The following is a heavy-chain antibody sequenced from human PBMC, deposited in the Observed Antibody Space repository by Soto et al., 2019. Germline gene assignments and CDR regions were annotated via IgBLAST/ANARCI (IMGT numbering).Heavy chain of an antibody. CDR3: SRWADWGWFDP. D-gene: IGHD2-21*01. CDR1: GYTFTSYD. J-gene: IGHJ5*02. V-gene: IGHV1-8*01. CDR2: MNPNSGNT. Sequence: QVQLVQSGAEVKKPGASVKVSCKASGYTFTSYDINWVRQATGQGLEWMGWMNPNSGNTGYAQKFQGRVTMTRNTSISTAYMALSSLRSDCAAVYYCSRWADWGWFDPWGQGTLVTVSS.